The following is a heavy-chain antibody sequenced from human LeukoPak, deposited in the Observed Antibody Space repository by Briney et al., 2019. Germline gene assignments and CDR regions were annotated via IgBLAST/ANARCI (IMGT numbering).Heavy chain of an antibody. CDR2: ISWNSGSI. V-gene: IGHV3-9*01. D-gene: IGHD2/OR15-2a*01. CDR1: GFTFDDYA. CDR3: ARDSLSTFYYYYYYYMDV. Sequence: GGSLRLSCAASGFTFDDYAMHWVRQAPGKGLEWVSGISWNSGSIGYADSVKGRFTISRDNAKNSLYLQMNSLRAEDTAVYYCARDSLSTFYYYYYYYMDVWGKGTTVTVSS. J-gene: IGHJ6*03.